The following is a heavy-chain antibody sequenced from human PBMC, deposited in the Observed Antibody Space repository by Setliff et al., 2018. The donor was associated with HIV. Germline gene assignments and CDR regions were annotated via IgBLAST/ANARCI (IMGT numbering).Heavy chain of an antibody. V-gene: IGHV4-59*01. CDR2: IYNSGYT. J-gene: IGHJ6*02. CDR3: ARGDGYRGNDAYYDSGMDV. D-gene: IGHD5-12*01. Sequence: PSETLSLTCKVSGAPISSYYWNWIRQPPGKGLEWIGYIYNSGYTNYKPSLKSRVTTSLDTSKNQFSLNLRSVTAADTAVYYCARGDGYRGNDAYYDSGMDVWGQGSTVTVSS. CDR1: GAPISSYY.